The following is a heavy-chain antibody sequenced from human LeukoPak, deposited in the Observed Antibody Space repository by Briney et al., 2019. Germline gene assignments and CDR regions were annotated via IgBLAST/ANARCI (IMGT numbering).Heavy chain of an antibody. CDR3: AREGDYTWSFLI. V-gene: IGHV3-7*01. CDR1: GFTFSSYS. J-gene: IGHJ3*02. CDR2: INQDGSVK. Sequence: PGGSLRLSCAASGFTFSSYSMNWVRQAPGKGLEWVANINQDGSVKYYVDSVKGRFTISRDNAKNSLYLQINSLGAEDSAVYYCAREGDYTWSFLIWGQGTMVTVSS. D-gene: IGHD1-26*01.